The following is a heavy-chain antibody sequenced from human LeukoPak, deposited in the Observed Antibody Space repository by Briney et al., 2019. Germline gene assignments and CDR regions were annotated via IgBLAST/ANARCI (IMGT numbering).Heavy chain of an antibody. CDR1: GGSFSGYY. D-gene: IGHD1-26*01. J-gene: IGHJ4*02. CDR3: ARGGPSRIVGAISAEYYFDY. Sequence: SETLSLTCAVSGGSFSGYYWSWIRQPPGKGLEWIGEINHSGSTNYNPSLKSRVTISVDTSKNQFSLKLSSVTAADTAVYYCARGGPSRIVGAISAEYYFDYWGQGTLVTVSS. V-gene: IGHV4-34*01. CDR2: INHSGST.